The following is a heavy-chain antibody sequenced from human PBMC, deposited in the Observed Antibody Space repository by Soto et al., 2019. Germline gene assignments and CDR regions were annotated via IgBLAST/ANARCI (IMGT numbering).Heavy chain of an antibody. CDR1: GFTFSSHG. CDR3: ARVRGPTVATMYFDN. V-gene: IGHV3-48*02. CDR2: ISPGSSTE. J-gene: IGHJ4*02. Sequence: PGGSLRLSCAASGFTFSSHGMIWVRQAPGKGLEWVSYISPGSSTEYSADSVKGRFTISRDNARNSLHLQMNSLRDEDTAVYYCARVRGPTVATMYFDNWGQGTLVTVSS. D-gene: IGHD5-12*01.